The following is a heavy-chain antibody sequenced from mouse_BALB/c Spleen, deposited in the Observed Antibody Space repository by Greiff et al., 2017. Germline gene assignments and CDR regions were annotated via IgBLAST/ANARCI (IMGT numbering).Heavy chain of an antibody. D-gene: IGHD4-1*01. J-gene: IGHJ2*01. CDR2: ISYDGSN. V-gene: IGHV3-6*02. CDR3: ARETNWGHFDY. Sequence: EVKLQESGPGLVKPSQSLSLTCSVTGYSITSGYYWNWIRQFPGNKLEWMGYISYDGSNNYNPSLKNRISITRDTSKNQFFLKLNSVTTEDTATYYCARETNWGHFDYWGQGTTLTVSS. CDR1: GYSITSGYY.